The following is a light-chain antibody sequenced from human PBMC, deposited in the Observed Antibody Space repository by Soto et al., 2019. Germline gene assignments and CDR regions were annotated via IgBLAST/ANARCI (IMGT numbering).Light chain of an antibody. CDR1: QSVLYSSNNKNY. CDR2: WAS. J-gene: IGKJ1*01. Sequence: DIVMTQSPESLAVCLGERALVNCKSSQSVLYSSNNKNYLTWYQQNTGQPXKXXIYWASTRESGVPDRFSVILSGTAGTLNIRSLQAEDVSVYYGQQYYNSPLTFGQGTKVDIK. CDR3: QQYYNSPLT. V-gene: IGKV4-1*01.